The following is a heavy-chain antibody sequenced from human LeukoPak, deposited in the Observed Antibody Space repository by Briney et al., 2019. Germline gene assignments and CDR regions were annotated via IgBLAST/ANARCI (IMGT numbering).Heavy chain of an antibody. J-gene: IGHJ6*03. CDR1: GFTFSSYA. D-gene: IGHD3-10*01. CDR3: ARAVDNSGYPLYYMDV. V-gene: IGHV3-23*01. CDR2: ISGSGGST. Sequence: GGSLRLSCAASGFTFSSYAMSWVRQAPGKGLEWVSAISGSGGSTYYADSVKGRFTISRDNSKNTLFLQMNSLRAEDTAVYCCARAVDNSGYPLYYMDVWGEGTTVTVSS.